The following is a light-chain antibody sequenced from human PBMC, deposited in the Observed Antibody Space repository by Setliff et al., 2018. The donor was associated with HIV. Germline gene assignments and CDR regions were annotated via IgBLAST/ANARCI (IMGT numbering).Light chain of an antibody. CDR1: PSDVGGFTL. CDR3: LSYTGSDTFV. J-gene: IGLJ1*01. Sequence: QSALSQPASVSGSPGLSITISCTGTPSDVGGFTLVSWYQKYPDRVPKLIIYDVSKRPSRVSVPFSGSKSANTASLTISGLQAEDEADYYCLSYTGSDTFVFGSGTKVTVL. V-gene: IGLV2-23*02. CDR2: DVS.